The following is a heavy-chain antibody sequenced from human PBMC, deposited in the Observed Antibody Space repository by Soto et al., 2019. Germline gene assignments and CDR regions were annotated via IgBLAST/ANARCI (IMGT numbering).Heavy chain of an antibody. CDR2: ISGGSGNT. J-gene: IGHJ4*02. Sequence: ASVKVSCKASGYTLTSYTIDWIRQAPGQRLEWMGWISGGSGNTKYSQKFQDRVTITRDTSASTAYVELSSLRSEDTAVYYCARDPVLDYWGQGTPVTVSS. CDR3: ARDPVLDY. V-gene: IGHV1-3*01. D-gene: IGHD4-17*01. CDR1: GYTLTSYT.